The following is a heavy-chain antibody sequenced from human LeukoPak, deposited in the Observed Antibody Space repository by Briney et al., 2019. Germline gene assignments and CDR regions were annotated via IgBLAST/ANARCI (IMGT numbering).Heavy chain of an antibody. V-gene: IGHV4-59*08. CDR2: IYYSGST. Sequence: PSETLSLTCTASGVSISSYYWSWVRQPPGKGLEWVGDIYYSGSTTYNPSLKSRVTISVDTSKNQFSLKLSSVTAADTAVYYCARLGYGDYRALYYYYYGMDVWGQGTTVTVSS. J-gene: IGHJ6*02. CDR3: ARLGYGDYRALYYYYYGMDV. CDR1: GVSISSYY. D-gene: IGHD4-17*01.